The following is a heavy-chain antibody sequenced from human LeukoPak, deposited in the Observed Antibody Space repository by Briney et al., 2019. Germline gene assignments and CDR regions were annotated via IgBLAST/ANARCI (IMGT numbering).Heavy chain of an antibody. J-gene: IGHJ4*02. V-gene: IGHV3-9*01. CDR1: GFPFDDYA. D-gene: IGHD6-19*01. CDR2: ISWNSGSI. Sequence: PGRSLRLSCAAAGFPFDDYAMHWVRQAPGKGLEWVSGISWNSGSIGYADSVKGRFTISRDNAKNSLYLQMNSLRAEDTALYYCAKDIRGMGQWLGFDYWGQGTLVTVSS. CDR3: AKDIRGMGQWLGFDY.